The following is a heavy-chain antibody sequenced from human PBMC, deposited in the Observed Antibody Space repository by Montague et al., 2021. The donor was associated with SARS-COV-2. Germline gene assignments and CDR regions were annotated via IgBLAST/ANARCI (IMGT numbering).Heavy chain of an antibody. Sequence: SETLSLTCAVSGGSISSSNWWSWVRQPPGKGLEWFGEIYHSGSINYNPSLKSRVTISVDKSKNQFSLKLSSVTAADTAVYYCARGQITMVRGVPRRAFDIWGQGTMVTVSS. V-gene: IGHV4-4*02. CDR3: ARGQITMVRGVPRRAFDI. CDR2: IYHSGSI. CDR1: GGSISSSNW. J-gene: IGHJ3*02. D-gene: IGHD3-10*01.